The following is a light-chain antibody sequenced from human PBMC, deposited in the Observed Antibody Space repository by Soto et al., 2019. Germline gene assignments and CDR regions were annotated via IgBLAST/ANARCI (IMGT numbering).Light chain of an antibody. J-gene: IGLJ1*01. V-gene: IGLV2-14*01. CDR3: RSYTRSSTYV. Sequence: QSALTQPASVSGSPGQSIAISCTGTSSDVGGYNYVSWYQQHPGKAPKLMVYDVSNRPSGVSNRFSGSKSGNTASLTISGLQAEDEDDYYCRSYTRSSTYVFRTGTKLTVL. CDR2: DVS. CDR1: SSDVGGYNY.